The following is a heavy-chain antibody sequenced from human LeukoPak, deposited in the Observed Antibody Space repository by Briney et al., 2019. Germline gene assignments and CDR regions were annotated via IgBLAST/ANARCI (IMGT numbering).Heavy chain of an antibody. Sequence: TSETLSLTCTVSGGSVSSDSYHWTWIRQSPGKGLEWVGYIYSSGRANYNPSLKSRATISVDTSKNQFSLNLSSVTAADTAVYYCAREKQMYSGSYYRSGAFDIWGQGTMVTVSS. CDR3: AREKQMYSGSYYRSGAFDI. D-gene: IGHD1-26*01. CDR1: GGSVSSDSYH. CDR2: IYSSGRA. V-gene: IGHV4-61*01. J-gene: IGHJ3*02.